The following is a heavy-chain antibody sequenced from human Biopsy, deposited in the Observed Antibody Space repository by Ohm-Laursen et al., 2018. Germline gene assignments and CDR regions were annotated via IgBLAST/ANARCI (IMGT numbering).Heavy chain of an antibody. CDR3: AKGQDLRGGAEYFQH. D-gene: IGHD2-15*01. CDR1: GYTFTGQY. Sequence: ASVKVSCKASGYTFTGQYLHWVRQVPGQGLEGMGWINPHSGTTKFAKDFQGRVTMTRETSITTAYMELRRLRSDDTAVYYCAKGQDLRGGAEYFQHWGQGALVTVSS. V-gene: IGHV1-2*02. CDR2: INPHSGTT. J-gene: IGHJ1*01.